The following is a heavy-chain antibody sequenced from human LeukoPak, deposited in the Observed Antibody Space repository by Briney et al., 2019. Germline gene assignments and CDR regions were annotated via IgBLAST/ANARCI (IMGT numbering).Heavy chain of an antibody. J-gene: IGHJ4*02. Sequence: PSETLSLTCAVYGGSFSGYYWSWIRQPPGKGLEWIGEINHSGSTNYNPSLKSRVTISVDTSKNQFSLKLSSVTAADTAVYYCARDGLKGGFDYWGQGTLVTVSS. V-gene: IGHV4-34*01. CDR3: ARDGLKGGFDY. D-gene: IGHD3-16*01. CDR2: INHSGST. CDR1: GGSFSGYY.